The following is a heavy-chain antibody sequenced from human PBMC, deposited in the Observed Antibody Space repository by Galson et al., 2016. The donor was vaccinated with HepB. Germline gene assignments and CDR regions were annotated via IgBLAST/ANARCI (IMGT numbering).Heavy chain of an antibody. D-gene: IGHD3-10*01. V-gene: IGHV3-9*01. CDR2: ITWNSYNI. Sequence: SLRLSCAASGFTFDAYAMHWVRQVPGKGLQWVSGITWNSYNIDYADSVKGRFTISRDNARNSLYLQMNSLRPEDTALYYCARDVGGTYFSWFGAWGQGTLVTGAS. CDR1: GFTFDAYA. J-gene: IGHJ5*02. CDR3: ARDVGGTYFSWFGA.